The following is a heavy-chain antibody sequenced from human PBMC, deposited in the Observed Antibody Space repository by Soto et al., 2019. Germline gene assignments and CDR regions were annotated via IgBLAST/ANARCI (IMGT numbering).Heavy chain of an antibody. Sequence: ASVKVSGKVSGYSLSDLSIHWGRQAPAKGLEWMGGLDPDKSETVYAQKFQGRVTMTEDTTTDTAYMEVTSLRSENTAICYCATAIDYHDSSGFYFYWGPGALVTVSS. CDR3: ATAIDYHDSSGFYFY. J-gene: IGHJ4*02. V-gene: IGHV1-24*01. CDR2: LDPDKSET. D-gene: IGHD3-22*01. CDR1: GYSLSDLS.